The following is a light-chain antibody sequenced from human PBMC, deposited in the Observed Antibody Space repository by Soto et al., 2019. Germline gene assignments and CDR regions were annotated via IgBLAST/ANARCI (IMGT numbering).Light chain of an antibody. V-gene: IGKV1-9*01. Sequence: EIVVTESPSSLSEYVGDRVTIPCRASLPISNYLAWYQQKPGKIPNLLIYAASTLQSGVPSRFSGSGSGTEFTLTISSLQPEDFATYYCQQLNSYPLSFGGGTKVDI. CDR1: LPISNY. CDR3: QQLNSYPLS. CDR2: AAS. J-gene: IGKJ4*01.